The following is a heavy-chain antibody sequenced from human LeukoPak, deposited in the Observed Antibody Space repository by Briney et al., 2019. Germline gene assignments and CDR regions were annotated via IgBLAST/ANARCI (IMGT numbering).Heavy chain of an antibody. CDR1: GFTFSSSW. J-gene: IGHJ4*02. D-gene: IGHD2-21*02. Sequence: GGSLRLSCAASGFTFSSSWMHWVRQAPGKGLVWVSRIDSDGHPTTYADSLKGRFTISRDNARNTLYLQMNGLSAEDAAVYYCATAPQVTAILDWGQGTLVTVSS. CDR2: IDSDGHPT. V-gene: IGHV3-74*01. CDR3: ATAPQVTAILD.